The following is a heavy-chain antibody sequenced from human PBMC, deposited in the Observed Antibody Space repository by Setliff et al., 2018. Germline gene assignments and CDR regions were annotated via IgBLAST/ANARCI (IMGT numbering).Heavy chain of an antibody. V-gene: IGHV4-39*07. J-gene: IGHJ4*02. CDR2: MYDSGST. CDR1: GGSISSSSYY. Sequence: SETLSLTCTVSGGSISSSSYYWGWIRQPPGKGLEWIGSMYDSGSTNYNPSLKSRVTISVDTSKNQFSLKLSSVTAADTAVYYCARVGGDYPDYWGQGTLVTVSS. D-gene: IGHD3-10*01. CDR3: ARVGGDYPDY.